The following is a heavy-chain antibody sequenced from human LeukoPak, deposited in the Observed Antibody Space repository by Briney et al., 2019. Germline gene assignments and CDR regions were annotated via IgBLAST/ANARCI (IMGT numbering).Heavy chain of an antibody. CDR2: IYPGDSDT. J-gene: IGHJ4*02. CDR1: GYTFTSFW. Sequence: GESLKISCEGSGYTFTSFWIAWVRQMPGKGLEWMGIIYPGDSDTRYSPSFQGQVTISADKSISTAYLQWSSLQASDTAMYYCARGKSTLDYWGQGTLVTVSS. V-gene: IGHV5-51*01. CDR3: ARGKSTLDY.